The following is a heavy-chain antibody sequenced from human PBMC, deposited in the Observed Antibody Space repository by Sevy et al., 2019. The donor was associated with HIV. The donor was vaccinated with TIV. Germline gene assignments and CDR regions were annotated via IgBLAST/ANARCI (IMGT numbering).Heavy chain of an antibody. CDR1: GGSFSGYY. J-gene: IGHJ4*02. CDR2: INHSGST. Sequence: SETLSLTCAVYGGSFSGYYWSWIRQPPGKGLEWIGEINHSGSTNYNPSLKSRVTISVDTSKNQFSLKLSSVTAADTAVYYCARGQRGEMATILLNYFDYWGQGTLVTVSS. D-gene: IGHD5-12*01. V-gene: IGHV4-34*01. CDR3: ARGQRGEMATILLNYFDY.